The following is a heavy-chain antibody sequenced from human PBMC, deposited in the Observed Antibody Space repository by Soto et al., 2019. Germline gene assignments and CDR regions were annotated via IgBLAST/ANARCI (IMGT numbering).Heavy chain of an antibody. Sequence: EVQLLESGGGSVQPGGSLRLSCVASGHTFQNYAMTWVRQAPGKGLEWVSGISGSGGSTYYADSVRGRFTISRDDSTNTLYLQMSSLRAEDTAVYYCAKVSRGNGVVPAALKWGQGTLVTVSS. CDR1: GHTFQNYA. CDR2: ISGSGGST. D-gene: IGHD2-2*01. V-gene: IGHV3-23*01. CDR3: AKVSRGNGVVPAALK. J-gene: IGHJ4*02.